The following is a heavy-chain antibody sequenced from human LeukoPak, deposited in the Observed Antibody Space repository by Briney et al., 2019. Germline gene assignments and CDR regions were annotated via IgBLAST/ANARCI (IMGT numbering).Heavy chain of an antibody. CDR2: INTNTGNP. D-gene: IGHD3-22*01. J-gene: IGHJ4*02. V-gene: IGHV7-4-1*02. CDR3: ARDSPPVNYDSSGYQLYFDY. Sequence: ASVKVSCKASGYTFTSYGISWVRQAPGQGLEWMGWINTNTGNPTYAQGFTGRFVFSLDTSVSTAYLQISSLKAEDTAVYYCARDSPPVNYDSSGYQLYFDYWGQGTLVTVSS. CDR1: GYTFTSYG.